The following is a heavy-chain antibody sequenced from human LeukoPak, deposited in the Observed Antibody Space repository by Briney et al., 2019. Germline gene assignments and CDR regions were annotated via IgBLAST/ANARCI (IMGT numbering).Heavy chain of an antibody. D-gene: IGHD2-21*01. CDR3: AREGGAGYIHYYYYYMDV. J-gene: IGHJ6*03. Sequence: GGSLRLSCAASGFTFSSYEMNWVRQAPGKGLEWVSYISSSGSTIYYADSVKGRFTISRDNAKNSLYLQMNSLRAEDTAVYHCAREGGAGYIHYYYYYMDVWGKGTTVTISS. CDR1: GFTFSSYE. V-gene: IGHV3-48*03. CDR2: ISSSGSTI.